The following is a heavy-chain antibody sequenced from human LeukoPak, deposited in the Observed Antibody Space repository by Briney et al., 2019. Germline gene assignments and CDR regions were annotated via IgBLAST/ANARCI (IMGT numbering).Heavy chain of an antibody. D-gene: IGHD3-3*01. CDR3: AKGGPIFGVVISGGY. CDR1: GFTFSSYA. J-gene: IGHJ4*02. V-gene: IGHV3-23*01. Sequence: GGSLRLSCATSGFTFSSYAMSWVRQAPGKGLEWVSTISGSGGSTYYADSVKGRFTISRDNSENTLYLQMNSLRADDTAVYYCAKGGPIFGVVISGGYWGQGTLVTVSS. CDR2: ISGSGGST.